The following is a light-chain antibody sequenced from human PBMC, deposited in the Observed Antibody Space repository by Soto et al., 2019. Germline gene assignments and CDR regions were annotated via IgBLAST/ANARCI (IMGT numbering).Light chain of an antibody. CDR2: KAS. J-gene: IGKJ1*01. CDR3: QQYNSYWT. V-gene: IGKV1-5*03. CDR1: QSISSW. Sequence: DIQMTQSPSTLSASVGDRVTITCRASQSISSWLAWYQQKPGKAPKLLIYKASSLESVVPSRFSGSGSGTESTITISRLQPDDFATYYCQQYNSYWTFGHGTKVEIK.